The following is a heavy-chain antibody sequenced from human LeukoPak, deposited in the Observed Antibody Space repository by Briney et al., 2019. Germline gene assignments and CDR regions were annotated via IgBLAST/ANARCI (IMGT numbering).Heavy chain of an antibody. Sequence: SETLSLTCTVSGGSISSYYWSWIRQPAGKGQEWIGRIYTSGSTNYNPSLKSRVTMSVDTSKNQFSLKLSSVTAADTAVYYCARDAGCSGGSCYPNWFDPWGQGTLVTVSS. V-gene: IGHV4-4*07. D-gene: IGHD2-15*01. CDR2: IYTSGST. CDR3: ARDAGCSGGSCYPNWFDP. J-gene: IGHJ5*02. CDR1: GGSISSYY.